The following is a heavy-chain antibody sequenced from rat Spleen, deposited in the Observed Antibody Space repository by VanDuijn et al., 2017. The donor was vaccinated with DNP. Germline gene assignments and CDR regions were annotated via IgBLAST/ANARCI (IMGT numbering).Heavy chain of an antibody. V-gene: IGHV4-2*01. D-gene: IGHD1-11*01. CDR3: ARLGWHGWFAY. CDR2: INKDSSTI. CDR1: GFNLNDFW. J-gene: IGHJ3*01. Sequence: EVKLVESGGGLVQPGRSLKLSCAASGFNLNDFWMGWVRQAPGKGLEWIGEINKDSSTINYTPSLKDRFPISRDNAQNTLYLQMSKLGSEDTAIYYCARLGWHGWFAYWGQGTLVTVSS.